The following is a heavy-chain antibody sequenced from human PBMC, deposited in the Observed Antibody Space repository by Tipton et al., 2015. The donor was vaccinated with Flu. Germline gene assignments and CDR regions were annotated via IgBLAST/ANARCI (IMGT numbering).Heavy chain of an antibody. J-gene: IGHJ4*02. D-gene: IGHD3-10*01. V-gene: IGHV4-4*07. Sequence: TLSLTCTVSGVSLSSFYWSWIRQPAGKGLEYMGRIYSSGSTNYNPSFKSRVSMSLDASKTQFSLNLTSVTAADTAMYYCARGSGSGTHMMFDYWGQGTLVPVSS. CDR2: IYSSGST. CDR3: ARGSGSGTHMMFDY. CDR1: GVSLSSFY.